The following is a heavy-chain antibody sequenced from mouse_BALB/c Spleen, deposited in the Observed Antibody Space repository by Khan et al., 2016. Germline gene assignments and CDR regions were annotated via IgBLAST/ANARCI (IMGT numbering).Heavy chain of an antibody. V-gene: IGHV3-1*02. J-gene: IGHJ4*01. D-gene: IGHD2-4*01. Sequence: EVKLLESGPDLVKPSQSLSLTCTVTGYSITSGYSWHWIRQFPGNKLEWMAYIHYNGSTNYKPSLKSRISVTRDTSKNQFFLQLNSVTTGDTATYYCARDDYDEVYYAMHYWGQGTSVTVSS. CDR2: IHYNGST. CDR3: ARDDYDEVYYAMHY. CDR1: GYSITSGYS.